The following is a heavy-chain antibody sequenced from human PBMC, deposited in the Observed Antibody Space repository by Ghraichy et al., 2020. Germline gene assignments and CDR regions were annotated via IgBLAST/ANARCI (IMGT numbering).Heavy chain of an antibody. J-gene: IGHJ6*02. CDR2: IYYSGST. CDR3: ARAGYYDSSGYYYYYYYGMDV. CDR1: GGSISSYY. D-gene: IGHD3-22*01. Sequence: SETLSLTCTVSGGSISSYYWSWIRQPPGKGLQWIGYIYYSGSTNYNPSLKSRVTISVDTSKNKFSLKLSSVTAADTAVYYCARAGYYDSSGYYYYYYYGMDVWGQGTTVTVSS. V-gene: IGHV4-59*01.